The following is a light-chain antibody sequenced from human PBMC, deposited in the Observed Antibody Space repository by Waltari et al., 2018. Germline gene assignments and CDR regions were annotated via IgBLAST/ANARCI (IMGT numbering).Light chain of an antibody. J-gene: IGKJ2*01. CDR2: DAS. Sequence: EIVLTQSPGTLSLSPGHRATLSCRASQNVNSFLAWYQQKRGQAPRLLIYDASKRATGIPDRISGSGSGTDFTLTISSLEPEDFAIYYCQQRGNLPETFGRGTRVEMK. CDR1: QNVNSF. V-gene: IGKV3-11*01. CDR3: QQRGNLPET.